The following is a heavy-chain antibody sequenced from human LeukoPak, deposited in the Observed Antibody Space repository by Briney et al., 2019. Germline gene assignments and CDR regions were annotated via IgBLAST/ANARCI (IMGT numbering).Heavy chain of an antibody. Sequence: ASETLSLTCTVSGYSISSGYYWGWIRQPPGKGLEWIGSIYHSGSTYYNPSLKSRVTISVDTSRNQFSLKLSSVTAADTAVYYCARDPYYDSSGYPHRDAFDIWGQGTMVTVSS. CDR3: ARDPYYDSSGYPHRDAFDI. CDR2: IYHSGST. CDR1: GYSISSGYY. D-gene: IGHD3-22*01. V-gene: IGHV4-38-2*02. J-gene: IGHJ3*02.